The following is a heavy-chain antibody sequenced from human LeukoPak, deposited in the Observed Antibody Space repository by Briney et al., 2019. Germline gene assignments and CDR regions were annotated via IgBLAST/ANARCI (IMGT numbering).Heavy chain of an antibody. CDR3: ARDEDYRFDP. CDR1: GYTFTGYY. J-gene: IGHJ5*02. V-gene: IGHV1-2*02. Sequence: ASVKVSCKASGYTFTGYYMHWVRQAPGQGLEWMGWINPNSGGTKYAEKFQGRVSMTRDTSITTAYMELSRLRSDDTAVYYCARDEDYRFDPWGQGTLVTVSS. D-gene: IGHD4-11*01. CDR2: INPNSGGT.